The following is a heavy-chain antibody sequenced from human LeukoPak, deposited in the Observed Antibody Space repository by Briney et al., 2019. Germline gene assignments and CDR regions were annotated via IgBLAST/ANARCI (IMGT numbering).Heavy chain of an antibody. J-gene: IGHJ4*02. CDR2: FDPEDGET. V-gene: IGHV1-24*01. CDR1: GYTLTELS. D-gene: IGHD3-3*01. CDR3: ATVAGFLEWLLFWN. Sequence: AASVKFSCKVSGYTLTELSMHWVRQAPGKGLEWMGGFDPEDGETIYAQKFQGRVTMTEDTSTDTAYMELSSLRSEDTSVYYCATVAGFLEWLLFWNWGQGTLVTVSS.